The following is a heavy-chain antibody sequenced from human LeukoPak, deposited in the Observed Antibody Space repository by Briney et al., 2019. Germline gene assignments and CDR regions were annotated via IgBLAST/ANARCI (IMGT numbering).Heavy chain of an antibody. J-gene: IGHJ3*02. CDR1: GFTFSSYA. Sequence: GRSLRLSCAASGFTFSSYAMHWVRQAPGKGLEWVSSISSSSSYIYYADSVKGRFTISRDNANNSVYLQMNSLRAEDTAVYYCAKLPGVAHDAFDIWGQGTMVTVSS. D-gene: IGHD5-24*01. V-gene: IGHV3-21*01. CDR2: ISSSSSYI. CDR3: AKLPGVAHDAFDI.